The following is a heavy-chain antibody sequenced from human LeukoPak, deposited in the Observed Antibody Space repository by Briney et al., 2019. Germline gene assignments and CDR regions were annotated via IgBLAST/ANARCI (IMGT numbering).Heavy chain of an antibody. J-gene: IGHJ4*02. CDR1: GFTFSTYA. CDR3: AKGYIQLWWCYY. V-gene: IGHV3-23*01. Sequence: PGGSLRLSCAASGFTFSTYAMSWVRQAPGKGLQWVSLISGSGDGAHYADSVKGRLSISSKNSENTLYLQIANLRAEDTAVYYCAKGYIQLWWCYYWGRGSLVTVSS. D-gene: IGHD2-21*01. CDR2: ISGSGDGA.